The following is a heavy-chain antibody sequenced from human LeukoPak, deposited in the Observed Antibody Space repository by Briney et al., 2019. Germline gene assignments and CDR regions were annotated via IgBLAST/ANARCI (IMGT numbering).Heavy chain of an antibody. V-gene: IGHV1-2*02. CDR2: INPNSGGT. CDR1: GYTFTGYY. CDR3: ARDLAYYDFWSGYFDY. D-gene: IGHD3-3*01. Sequence: ASVKVSCKASGYTFTGYYMHWVRQAPGQGLEWMGWINPNSGGTNYAQKFQGRVTMTRDTSISTAYMELSRLRSDGTAVYYCARDLAYYDFWSGYFDYWGQGTLVTVSS. J-gene: IGHJ4*02.